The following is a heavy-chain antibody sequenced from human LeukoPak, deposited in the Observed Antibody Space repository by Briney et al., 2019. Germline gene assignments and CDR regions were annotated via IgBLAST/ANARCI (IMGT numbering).Heavy chain of an antibody. D-gene: IGHD2-2*01. J-gene: IGHJ6*03. CDR3: ARDGLVPAAAYYHYYYMDV. Sequence: ASVKVSCKASGYTFTSYGISWVRQAPGQGLEWMGWISAYNGNTNYAQKLQGRVTMTTDTSTSTAYMELRSLRSDDTAVYYCARDGLVPAAAYYHYYYMDVWGKGTTVTVSS. CDR1: GYTFTSYG. CDR2: ISAYNGNT. V-gene: IGHV1-18*01.